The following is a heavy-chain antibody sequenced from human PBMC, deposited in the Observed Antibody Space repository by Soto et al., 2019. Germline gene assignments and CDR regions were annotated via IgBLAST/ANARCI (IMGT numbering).Heavy chain of an antibody. D-gene: IGHD2-21*02. V-gene: IGHV3-21*01. CDR1: GFTFCNFG. CDR2: ISSSDKYI. CDR3: ARVFCRGDCYSPLDY. Sequence: GGSLRLSCVASGFTFCNFGLNWVRQAPGKGLEWVSSISSSDKYISYADSVKGRFTISRDNAKNSLSLQMNSLRADDTAVYYCARVFCRGDCYSPLDYWGQGTLVTVSS. J-gene: IGHJ4*02.